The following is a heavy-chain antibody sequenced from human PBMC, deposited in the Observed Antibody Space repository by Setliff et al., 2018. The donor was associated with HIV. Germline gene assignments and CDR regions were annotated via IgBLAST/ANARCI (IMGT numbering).Heavy chain of an antibody. J-gene: IGHJ4*02. Sequence: SETLSLTCTGSGDSIRTGAYYWGWIRQPPGKGLAWIGNVYYDGTTYYNPSLKSRVTISIDTSNNQISLRLNSVTAADTAMYYCVRDDYGYNGKGFDYWGPGTLVTVSS. D-gene: IGHD4-17*01. CDR3: VRDDYGYNGKGFDY. V-gene: IGHV4-30-4*08. CDR1: GDSIRTGAYY. CDR2: VYYDGTT.